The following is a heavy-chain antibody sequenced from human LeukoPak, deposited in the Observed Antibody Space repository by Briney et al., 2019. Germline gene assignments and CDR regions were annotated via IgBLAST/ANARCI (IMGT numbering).Heavy chain of an antibody. CDR3: ARGGAARPDY. Sequence: GGSLRLSCAASGFTFSNYGMDWVRQAPGKGLEWVSYISSTSRTINYTYSVEGRFTISRDNAKNSLYLQMNSLRVEDTAVYYCARGGAARPDYWGQGTLVTVSS. D-gene: IGHD6-6*01. CDR1: GFTFSNYG. J-gene: IGHJ4*02. CDR2: ISSTSRTI. V-gene: IGHV3-48*04.